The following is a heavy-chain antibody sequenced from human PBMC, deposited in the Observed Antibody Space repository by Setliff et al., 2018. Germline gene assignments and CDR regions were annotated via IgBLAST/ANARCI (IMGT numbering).Heavy chain of an antibody. Sequence: SETLSLTCTVSGGSLSSFYWSWIRQPPGKGLEWIGYIDYSGSTYYNPSLKSRVSISADRSKNQFSLNLTSVTAADTAIYYCARGNGATTGWFDPWGQGTLVTVSS. D-gene: IGHD4-17*01. CDR2: IDYSGST. CDR1: GGSLSSFY. V-gene: IGHV4-59*08. CDR3: ARGNGATTGWFDP. J-gene: IGHJ5*02.